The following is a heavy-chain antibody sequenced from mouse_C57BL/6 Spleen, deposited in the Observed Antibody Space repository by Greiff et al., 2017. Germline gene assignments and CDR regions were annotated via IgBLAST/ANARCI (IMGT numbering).Heavy chain of an antibody. J-gene: IGHJ2*01. CDR1: GFTFSDYY. CDR2: INYDGSST. V-gene: IGHV5-16*01. Sequence: DVQLVESEGGLVQPGSSMKLSCTASGFTFSDYYMAWVRQVPEKGLEWVANINYDGSSTYYLDSLKSRFIISRDNAKNILYLQMSSLKSEDTATYYCARDRGGYYFDYWGQGTTLTVSS. D-gene: IGHD1-1*02. CDR3: ARDRGGYYFDY.